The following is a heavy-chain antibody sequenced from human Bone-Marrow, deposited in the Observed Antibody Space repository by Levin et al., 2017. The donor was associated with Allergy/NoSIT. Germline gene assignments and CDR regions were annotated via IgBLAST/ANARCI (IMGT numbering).Heavy chain of an antibody. Sequence: SETLSLTCTVSGGSISSYYWSWIRQPPGKGLEWIGYIYYSGSTNYNPSLKSRVTISVDTSKNQFSLKLSSVTAADTAVYYCARVGARSGWYGNLDYWGQGTLVTVSS. CDR2: IYYSGST. CDR1: GGSISSYY. CDR3: ARVGARSGWYGNLDY. J-gene: IGHJ4*02. V-gene: IGHV4-59*01. D-gene: IGHD6-19*01.